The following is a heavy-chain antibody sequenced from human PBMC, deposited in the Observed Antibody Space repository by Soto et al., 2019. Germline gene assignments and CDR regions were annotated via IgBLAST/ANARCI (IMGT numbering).Heavy chain of an antibody. J-gene: IGHJ6*02. CDR1: GGPMSNYY. V-gene: IGHV4-59*08. D-gene: IGHD3-10*01. Sequence: QVQLQESGPGLMKPSETLSLTCTISGGPMSNYYCSWFRQPPGQGLEWIGYMGYNGYTRYNPSLTSRVTISLDTCKNQFSLYLRSVTAADTALDYGAIPGFGELHGLVDVWGQGTTVNVSS. CDR2: MGYNGYT. CDR3: AIPGFGELHGLVDV.